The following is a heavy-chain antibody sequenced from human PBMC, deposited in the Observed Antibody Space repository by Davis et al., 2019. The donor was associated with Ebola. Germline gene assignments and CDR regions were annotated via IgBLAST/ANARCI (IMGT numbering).Heavy chain of an antibody. V-gene: IGHV5-51*01. CDR1: DYSSNYYW. CDR3: ARQGGYSSSGYGMDV. Sequence: AASLNTSCTASDYSSNYYWIGWGRQLPGKGLEWMGIIFPRDSDTRYSPPFQGQVIISADKSISTAYLQWSSLKPSDTDMYYCARQGGYSSSGYGMDVWGQGTTVTVSS. D-gene: IGHD6-13*01. J-gene: IGHJ6*02. CDR2: IFPRDSDT.